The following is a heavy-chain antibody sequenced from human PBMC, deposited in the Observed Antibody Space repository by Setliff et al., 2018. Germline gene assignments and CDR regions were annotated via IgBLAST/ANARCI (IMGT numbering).Heavy chain of an antibody. J-gene: IGHJ6*02. CDR3: AREELWFGELASYYYYGMDV. D-gene: IGHD3-10*01. Sequence: GSLRLSCAASGFTVRSYYMTWVRQAPGKGLEWVSVIYTGGSTYYADSVKGRFTISRDNAKNSLYLQMNSLRAEDTAVYYCAREELWFGELASYYYYGMDVWGQGTTVTVS. V-gene: IGHV3-66*01. CDR2: IYTGGST. CDR1: GFTVRSYY.